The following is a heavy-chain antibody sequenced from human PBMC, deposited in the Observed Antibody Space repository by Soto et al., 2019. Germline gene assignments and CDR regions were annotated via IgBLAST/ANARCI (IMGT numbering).Heavy chain of an antibody. D-gene: IGHD3-10*01. CDR2: ISYSGST. CDR1: GGSISSSRSY. V-gene: IGHV4-39*01. J-gene: IGHJ6*02. CDR3: ARRYSYGSGKYGMDV. Sequence: SETLSLTCTVSGGSISSSRSYWGWIRQPPGKGLEWIGTISYSGSTYYNPSFNSQVTISVDTSKNQFSLNLSSVTAADTAVYCCARRYSYGSGKYGMDVWGQGTTVTVSS.